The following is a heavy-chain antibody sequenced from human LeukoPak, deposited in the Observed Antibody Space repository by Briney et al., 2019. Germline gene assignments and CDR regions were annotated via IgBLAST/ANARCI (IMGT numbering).Heavy chain of an antibody. CDR2: MNPNSGNT. V-gene: IGHV1-8*02. CDR1: GYTFTGYY. D-gene: IGHD2-15*01. CDR3: ARGWDCSGGSCYRGARRRPADY. Sequence: ASVKVSCKASGYTFTGYYMHWVRQAPGQGLEWMGWMNPNSGNTGYAQKFQGRVTMTRNTSISTAYMELSSLRSEDTAVYYCARGWDCSGGSCYRGARRRPADYWGQGTLVTVS. J-gene: IGHJ4*02.